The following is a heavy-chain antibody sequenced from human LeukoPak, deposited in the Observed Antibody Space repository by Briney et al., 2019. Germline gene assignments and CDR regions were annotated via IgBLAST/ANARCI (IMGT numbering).Heavy chain of an antibody. Sequence: TSETLSLTCTVSGGSISSYYWSWIRQPPGKGLEWIGYIYYSGSTNYNPSLKSRVTISVDTSKNQFSLKLSSVTAADTAVYYCARGSRVAAAHYYYYYMDVWGKGTTVTVSS. J-gene: IGHJ6*03. D-gene: IGHD6-13*01. CDR2: IYYSGST. CDR3: ARGSRVAAAHYYYYYMDV. V-gene: IGHV4-59*12. CDR1: GGSISSYY.